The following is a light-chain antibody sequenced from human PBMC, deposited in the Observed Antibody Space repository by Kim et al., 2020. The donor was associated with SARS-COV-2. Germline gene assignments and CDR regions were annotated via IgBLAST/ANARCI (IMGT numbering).Light chain of an antibody. V-gene: IGLV3-19*01. CDR1: SLRSYY. CDR2: GKN. Sequence: SSELTQDPAVSVALGQTVRITCQGDSLRSYYASWYQQKPGQAPVLVIYGKNNRPSGIPDRFSGSSSGNTASLTITGAQAEDEADYYWNPRDSSGNHLFGG. CDR3: NPRDSSGNHL. J-gene: IGLJ3*02.